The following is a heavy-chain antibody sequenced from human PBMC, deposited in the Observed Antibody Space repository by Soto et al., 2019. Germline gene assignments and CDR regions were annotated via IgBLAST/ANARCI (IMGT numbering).Heavy chain of an antibody. J-gene: IGHJ4*02. Sequence: QVQLVQSGAEVKKPGSSVKVSCKASGGTFSSYAISWVRQAPGQGLEWMGGIIPIFGTANYAQKFQGRVTITADESTSRAYMELSSLRSEDTAVYYCARAYYYDSSGYYYPFDYWGQGTLVTVSS. CDR1: GGTFSSYA. V-gene: IGHV1-69*01. D-gene: IGHD3-22*01. CDR2: IIPIFGTA. CDR3: ARAYYYDSSGYYYPFDY.